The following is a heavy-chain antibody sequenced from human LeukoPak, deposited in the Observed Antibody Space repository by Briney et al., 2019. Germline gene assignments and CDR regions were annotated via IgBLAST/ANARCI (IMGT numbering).Heavy chain of an antibody. J-gene: IGHJ6*03. D-gene: IGHD1-1*01. CDR3: TTGEGTYYYYMDV. Sequence: GGSLRLSCAASGFTFSNAWMSWVRQAPGKGLEWVGRIKSKTDGGTTDYAAPVKGRFTISRDDSKNTLYLQMNSLKTEDTAVYYCTTGEGTYYYYMDVWGKGTTVTVSS. CDR2: IKSKTDGGTT. V-gene: IGHV3-15*01. CDR1: GFTFSNAW.